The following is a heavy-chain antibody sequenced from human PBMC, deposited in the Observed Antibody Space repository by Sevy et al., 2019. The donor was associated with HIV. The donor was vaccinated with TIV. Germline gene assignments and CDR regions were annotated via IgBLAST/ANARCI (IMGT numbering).Heavy chain of an antibody. V-gene: IGHV1-58*01. CDR3: AATSDYDSSGYYRLTYYGMDV. CDR2: IVVGSGNT. D-gene: IGHD3-22*01. CDR1: GFTFTSSA. Sequence: ASVKVSCKASGFTFTSSAVQWVRQARGQRLEWIGWIVVGSGNTNYAQKFQERVTITRDMSTSTAYMELSSLRSEDTAVCYCAATSDYDSSGYYRLTYYGMDVWGQGTTVTVSS. J-gene: IGHJ6*02.